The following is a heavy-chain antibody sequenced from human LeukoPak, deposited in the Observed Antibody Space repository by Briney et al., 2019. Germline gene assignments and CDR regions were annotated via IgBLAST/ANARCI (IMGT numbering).Heavy chain of an antibody. CDR1: GHSFTTYW. J-gene: IGHJ6*03. V-gene: IGHV5-51*01. Sequence: GESLKISCKGSGHSFTTYWIGWVRQMPGKGLEWMGVIYPGDSDTRYSPSFQGQVTISADRSIGTAYLQWNSLKASDTAMYYCARVRLSYYYMDVWGKGTTVTVSS. CDR3: ARVRLSYYYMDV. CDR2: IYPGDSDT. D-gene: IGHD2/OR15-2a*01.